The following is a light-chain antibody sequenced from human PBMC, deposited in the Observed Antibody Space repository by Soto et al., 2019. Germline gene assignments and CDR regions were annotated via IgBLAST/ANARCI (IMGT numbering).Light chain of an antibody. CDR2: KAS. CDR1: QSISSW. Sequence: DIQMTQSPSTLSASVGDRVTITCLASQSISSWSAWYQQKPGKAPKLLIYKASSLESGVPSRFSGSGSGTEFTLTISSLQPDDFATSYCQQYNSYPITFGQGTRLEIK. V-gene: IGKV1-5*03. J-gene: IGKJ5*01. CDR3: QQYNSYPIT.